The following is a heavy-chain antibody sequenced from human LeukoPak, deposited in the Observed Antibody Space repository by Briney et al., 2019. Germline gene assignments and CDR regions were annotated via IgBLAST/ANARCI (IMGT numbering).Heavy chain of an antibody. CDR3: ARVKYNDFWSGYSPPDY. Sequence: GGSLRLSCEASGFTFSTNAIHWVRQAPGQGLQYVSAISGDGGSTSYADSVRDRFTISRDNSRDTGYLQMGSLRAEDMAVYYCARVKYNDFWSGYSPPDYWGQGTLVTVSS. CDR2: ISGDGGST. CDR1: GFTFSTNA. V-gene: IGHV3-64*02. J-gene: IGHJ4*02. D-gene: IGHD3-3*01.